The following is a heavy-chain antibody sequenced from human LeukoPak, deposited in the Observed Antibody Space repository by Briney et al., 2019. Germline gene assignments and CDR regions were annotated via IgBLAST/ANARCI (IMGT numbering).Heavy chain of an antibody. V-gene: IGHV1-46*01. D-gene: IGHD3-22*01. Sequence: ASVKVSCKASGYTFTSYYMHWVRQAPGQGLEWMGIINPSGDSTSYAQKFQGRVTMTRDTSTCTVYMELSSLRSEDTAVYYCAREYYDSSGYYFYVDYWGQGTLVTVSS. CDR3: AREYYDSSGYYFYVDY. J-gene: IGHJ4*02. CDR1: GYTFTSYY. CDR2: INPSGDST.